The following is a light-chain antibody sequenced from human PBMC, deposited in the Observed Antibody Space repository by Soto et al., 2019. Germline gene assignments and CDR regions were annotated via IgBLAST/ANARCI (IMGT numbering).Light chain of an antibody. CDR1: QSVGRNY. Sequence: EIVLTQSQGTLSVSPGERATLSCRASQSVGRNYLAWYQQKPGQAPRLLIHGASSRATGIPERFSGSGSGTDFTLTISRLEPEYFAVYYCQQYANAPLTFGGGTKVDNK. J-gene: IGKJ4*01. V-gene: IGKV3-20*01. CDR3: QQYANAPLT. CDR2: GAS.